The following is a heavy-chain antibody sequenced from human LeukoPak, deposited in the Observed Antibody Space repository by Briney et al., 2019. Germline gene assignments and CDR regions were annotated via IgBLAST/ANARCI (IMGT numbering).Heavy chain of an antibody. D-gene: IGHD2-2*01. CDR2: IIPIFGTA. CDR1: GGTFSSYA. Sequence: SVKVSCKASGGTFSSYAISWVRQAPGQGLEWMGGIIPIFGTANYAQKFQGRVTITADESTSTAYMELSSLRSEDTAVYYCAREPNLVVPAAFDYWGQGTLVTVSS. V-gene: IGHV1-69*13. J-gene: IGHJ4*02. CDR3: AREPNLVVPAAFDY.